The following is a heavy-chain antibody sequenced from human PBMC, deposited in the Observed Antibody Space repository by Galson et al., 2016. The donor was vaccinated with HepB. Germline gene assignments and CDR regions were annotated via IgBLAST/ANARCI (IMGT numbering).Heavy chain of an antibody. V-gene: IGHV3-30*03. D-gene: IGHD3-16*02. J-gene: IGHJ4*02. Sequence: SLRLSCAASGFTFDIYGMHWVRQAPGKGLEWVAVTSYDGLNRYYVDPVKGRFTISRDNTKNSLYLQMNSLRADDTAVYYCARAPTMITFGGLIVGDLDYWGQGTLVTVSS. CDR2: TSYDGLNR. CDR1: GFTFDIYG. CDR3: ARAPTMITFGGLIVGDLDY.